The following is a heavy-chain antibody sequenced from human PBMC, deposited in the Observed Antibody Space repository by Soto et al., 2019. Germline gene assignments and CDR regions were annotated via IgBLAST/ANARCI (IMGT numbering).Heavy chain of an antibody. CDR3: AKIIAAAGYFDY. J-gene: IGHJ4*02. D-gene: IGHD6-13*01. V-gene: IGHV3-23*01. Sequence: LRPSCAASGFTFSSYAMSWVRQAPGKGLEWVSAISGSGGSTYYADSVKGRFTISRDNSKNTLYLQMNSLRAEDTAVYYCAKIIAAAGYFDYWGQGTLVTVSS. CDR2: ISGSGGST. CDR1: GFTFSSYA.